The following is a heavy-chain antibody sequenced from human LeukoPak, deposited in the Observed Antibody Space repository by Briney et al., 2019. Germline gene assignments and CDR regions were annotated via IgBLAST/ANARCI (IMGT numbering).Heavy chain of an antibody. Sequence: SVKVSCKASGYTFTDYYMHWVRQAPGQGLEWMGGIIPIFGTANYAQKFQGRVTITADKSTSTAYMELSSLRSEDTAVYYCARVWGDSYGSQWFDPWGQGTLVTVSS. CDR1: GYTFTDYY. D-gene: IGHD5-18*01. CDR3: ARVWGDSYGSQWFDP. CDR2: IIPIFGTA. V-gene: IGHV1-69*06. J-gene: IGHJ5*02.